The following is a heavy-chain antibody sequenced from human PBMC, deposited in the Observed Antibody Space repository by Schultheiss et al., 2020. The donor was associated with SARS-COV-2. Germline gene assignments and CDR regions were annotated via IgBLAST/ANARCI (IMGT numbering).Heavy chain of an antibody. V-gene: IGHV3-7*01. CDR2: IKQDGSEK. CDR3: ERESLTYYDFLLSYYYYYGMDV. Sequence: GGSLRLSCAASGFTFSSDWMSWVRQAPGKGLEWVANIKQDGSEKNYVDSVKGRFTISRDNAKNSLYLQMNSLRAEDTAVYYCERESLTYYDFLLSYYYYYGMDVWGQGTTVTVSS. D-gene: IGHD3-3*01. J-gene: IGHJ6*02. CDR1: GFTFSSDW.